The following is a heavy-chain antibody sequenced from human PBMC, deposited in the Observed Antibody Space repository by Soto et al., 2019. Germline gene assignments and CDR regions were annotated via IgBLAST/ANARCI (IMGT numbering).Heavy chain of an antibody. J-gene: IGHJ4*02. V-gene: IGHV3-30-3*01. CDR1: GFTFSSFS. CDR3: ARTTTVAGTPEFDY. CDR2: ISYDGSNK. Sequence: QVQLVKSGGGVVQSGRALRLSCAASGFTFSSFSLHWVRQAPGKGLEWLALISYDGSNKYNADSVKGRFTISRDNSNNTLYLQLNSLRPEDTAVYYCARTTTVAGTPEFDYWGQGTLVTVSS. D-gene: IGHD6-19*01.